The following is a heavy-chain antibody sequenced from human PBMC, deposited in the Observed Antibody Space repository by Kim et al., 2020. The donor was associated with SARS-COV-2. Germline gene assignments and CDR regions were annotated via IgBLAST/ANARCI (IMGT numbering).Heavy chain of an antibody. V-gene: IGHV3-9*03. CDR3: AKAGSKTGWDFDY. Sequence: YADSVKGRFTLSRDNAKNSLYLQMNSLRPEDMAFYYCAKAGSKTGWDFDYWGQGTLVTVSS. J-gene: IGHJ4*02. D-gene: IGHD6-19*01.